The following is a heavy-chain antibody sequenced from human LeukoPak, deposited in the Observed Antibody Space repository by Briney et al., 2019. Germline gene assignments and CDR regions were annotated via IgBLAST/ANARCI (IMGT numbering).Heavy chain of an antibody. V-gene: IGHV4-4*07. Sequence: PSESLSLTCTVSGASINSHYWSWIRQPAGKGLEWIGRIYISGSTNYNSSLQSRVTMSVDTSKNQFSLKLTSVTAADTAVYYCARALNPLPGTYYFDYWGQGTLVTVSS. CDR3: ARALNPLPGTYYFDY. CDR1: GASINSHY. J-gene: IGHJ4*02. CDR2: IYISGST. D-gene: IGHD2-15*01.